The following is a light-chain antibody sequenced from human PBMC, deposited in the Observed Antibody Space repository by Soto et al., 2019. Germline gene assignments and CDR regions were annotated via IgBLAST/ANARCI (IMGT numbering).Light chain of an antibody. V-gene: IGKV1-39*01. CDR2: AAS. J-gene: IGKJ1*01. Sequence: DIQMTQSPSSLSASVGDRVTITCRASQSISGYLNWYQQKPGKAPKLLIYAASSLQSGVPSRFSGSGSVTDFTLTISSLQPEDFATYYCQQSYSTPRTFGQGTKVEIK. CDR1: QSISGY. CDR3: QQSYSTPRT.